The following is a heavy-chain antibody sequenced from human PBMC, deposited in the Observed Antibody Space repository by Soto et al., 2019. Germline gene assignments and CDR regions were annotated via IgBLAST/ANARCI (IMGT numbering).Heavy chain of an antibody. CDR2: ISAYNGNT. CDR3: AREDLEYSSSYDYYYYGMDV. V-gene: IGHV1-18*01. Sequence: GASVKVSCKASGYTFTSYGISWVRQAPGQGLEWMGWISAYNGNTNYAQKLQGRVTMTTDTSTSTAYMELRSLRSDDTAVYYCAREDLEYSSSYDYYYYGMDVWGQGTTVTVSS. J-gene: IGHJ6*02. D-gene: IGHD6-6*01. CDR1: GYTFTSYG.